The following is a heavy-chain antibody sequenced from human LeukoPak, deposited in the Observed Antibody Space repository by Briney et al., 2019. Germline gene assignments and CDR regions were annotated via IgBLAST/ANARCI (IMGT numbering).Heavy chain of an antibody. D-gene: IGHD3-10*01. Sequence: ASVKVSCKASGYTFTGYYMHWVRQAPGQGLEWMGWINPNSGGTNYAQKFRGWVTMTRDTSISTAYMELSRLRSDDTAVYYCARVGRSGSYYRYFDYWGQGTLVTVSS. CDR3: ARVGRSGSYYRYFDY. J-gene: IGHJ4*02. V-gene: IGHV1-2*04. CDR2: INPNSGGT. CDR1: GYTFTGYY.